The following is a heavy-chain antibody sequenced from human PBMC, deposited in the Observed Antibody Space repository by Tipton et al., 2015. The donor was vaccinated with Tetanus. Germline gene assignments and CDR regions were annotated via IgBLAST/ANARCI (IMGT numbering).Heavy chain of an antibody. J-gene: IGHJ4*02. CDR2: IFYAGST. CDR3: ARATEHDIMTGYDN. V-gene: IGHV4-59*11. CDR1: GGSISNHY. Sequence: TLSLTCTVSGGSISNHYWSWIRQSPGKGLEWIGYIFYAGSTNSNPSLKSRVTISVDKAKNQFSLKLTSVTAADTAVYYCARATEHDIMTGYDNWGPGAQVTVSS. D-gene: IGHD3-9*01.